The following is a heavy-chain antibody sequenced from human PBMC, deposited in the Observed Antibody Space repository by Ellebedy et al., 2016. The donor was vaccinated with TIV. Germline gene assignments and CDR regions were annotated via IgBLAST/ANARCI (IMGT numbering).Heavy chain of an antibody. D-gene: IGHD4-17*01. CDR1: GFSFRSYW. J-gene: IGHJ5*02. CDR2: IYQDGSVQ. Sequence: GESLKISCAASGFSFRSYWMSWVRQAPGKGLEWVANIYQDGSVQYYVDSVKGRFTISRDNANKSLFLQMNSLRVEDTAVYYCARRGGYGDYAVQVNSWFDPWGQGTLVTVSS. CDR3: ARRGGYGDYAVQVNSWFDP. V-gene: IGHV3-7*01.